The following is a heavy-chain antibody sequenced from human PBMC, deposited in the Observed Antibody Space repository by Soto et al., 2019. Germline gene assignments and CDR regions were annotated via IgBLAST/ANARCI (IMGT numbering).Heavy chain of an antibody. D-gene: IGHD2-2*01. Sequence: EVQLLESGGGLVQPGGSLRLSCAASGFTFSSYAMSWVRQAPGKGLEWVSGISGSGDSTYYADSVKGRFTISRDNSKSTLYLQMNSLRADDTAVYYCAKSAGGYCSTPTCAGNFGYFDLWGRGTLVTVSS. CDR1: GFTFSSYA. CDR2: ISGSGDST. V-gene: IGHV3-23*01. CDR3: AKSAGGYCSTPTCAGNFGYFDL. J-gene: IGHJ2*01.